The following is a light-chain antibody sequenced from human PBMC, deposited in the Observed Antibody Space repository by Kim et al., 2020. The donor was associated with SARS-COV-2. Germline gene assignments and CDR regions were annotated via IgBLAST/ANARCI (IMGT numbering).Light chain of an antibody. V-gene: IGKV3-11*01. CDR2: DAS. Sequence: PEETATPSRMARQRVRSYSGSYRHKADQAPTVFIYDASDRATALPGRLRGSGSETDFTLTVSSLEPEDFSVYFSQQRGYWRATFGAGTKVDIK. CDR1: QRVRSY. J-gene: IGKJ3*01. CDR3: QQRGYWRAT.